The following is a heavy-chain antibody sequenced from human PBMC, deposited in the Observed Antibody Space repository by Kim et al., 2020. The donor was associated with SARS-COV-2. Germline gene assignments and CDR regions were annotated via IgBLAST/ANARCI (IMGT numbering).Heavy chain of an antibody. CDR3: AKGGQQLVLDYYYGMDV. CDR1: GFTFDDYA. CDR2: ISWNSGSI. D-gene: IGHD6-13*01. J-gene: IGHJ6*02. V-gene: IGHV3-9*01. Sequence: GGSLRLSCAASGFTFDDYAMHWVRQAPGKGLEWVSGISWNSGSIGYADSVKGRFTISRDNAKNSLYLQMNSLRAEDTALYYCAKGGQQLVLDYYYGMDVWGQGTTVTVSS.